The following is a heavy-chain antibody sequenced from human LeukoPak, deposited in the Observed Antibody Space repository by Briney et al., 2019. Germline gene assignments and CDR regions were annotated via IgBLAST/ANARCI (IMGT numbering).Heavy chain of an antibody. CDR1: GFTFSSYA. J-gene: IGHJ2*01. V-gene: IGHV3-23*01. D-gene: IGHD2-15*01. Sequence: GGSLRLSCAASGFTFSSYAMSWVRQAPGKGLEWVSGISGSGSTYYADSVKGRFTISRDNSKNTLYLQMNSLRAEDTAVYYCARRVAPDWYFDLWGRGTLVTVSS. CDR3: ARRVAPDWYFDL. CDR2: ISGSGST.